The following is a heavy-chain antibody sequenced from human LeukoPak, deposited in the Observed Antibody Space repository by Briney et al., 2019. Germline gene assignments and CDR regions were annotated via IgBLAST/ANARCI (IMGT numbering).Heavy chain of an antibody. V-gene: IGHV3-33*01. J-gene: IGHJ6*03. D-gene: IGHD3-3*01. CDR1: GFSFSNYG. CDR3: ARWSDHFYYYLHV. CDR2: IWHDGTNK. Sequence: GRSLRLSCAASGFSFSNYGMHWVRQAPGKGLEWVAVIWHDGTNKHYVDSVKGRFTVSRDNSKNTLYLQMNSLRGEDTAVYYCARWSDHFYYYLHVWGKGTRVTVSS.